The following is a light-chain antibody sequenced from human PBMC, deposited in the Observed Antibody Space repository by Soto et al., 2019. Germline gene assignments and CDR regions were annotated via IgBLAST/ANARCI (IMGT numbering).Light chain of an antibody. CDR3: QHRYNWPFT. Sequence: EIVLTQSPATLSLSPGERATLSCRASQSVTSYLVWYQQKPGQAPRLLIYDASNGATGIPARFTGSGSGTDFTLTISSLEPEDFAVYYCQHRYNWPFTFGQGTRLEIK. V-gene: IGKV3-11*01. CDR1: QSVTSY. CDR2: DAS. J-gene: IGKJ5*01.